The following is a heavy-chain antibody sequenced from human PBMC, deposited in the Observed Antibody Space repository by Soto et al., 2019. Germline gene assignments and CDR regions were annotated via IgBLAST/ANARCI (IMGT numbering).Heavy chain of an antibody. J-gene: IGHJ6*02. CDR2: IIPIFGTA. D-gene: IGHD6-13*01. V-gene: IGHV1-69*13. Sequence: SVKVSCKASGGTFSSYAISWVRQAPGQGLEWMGGIIPIFGTANYAQKFQGRVTITADESTSTAYMELSSLRSEDTVVYYCASSKSGSWYNYYYYGMDVWGQGTTVTVSS. CDR1: GGTFSSYA. CDR3: ASSKSGSWYNYYYYGMDV.